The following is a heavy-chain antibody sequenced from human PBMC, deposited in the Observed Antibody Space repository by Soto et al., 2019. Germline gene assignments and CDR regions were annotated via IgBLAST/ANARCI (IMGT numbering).Heavy chain of an antibody. V-gene: IGHV1-69*06. J-gene: IGHJ4*02. D-gene: IGHD3-22*01. Sequence: QAQLVQSGAEVKKPGSSVKVSCKASGGTFSSYAISWVRQAPGQGLEWMGGIIPIFGTANYAQKFQGRVTITADKSTSTAYMELSSLRSEDTAVYYCARSHYDSSGYYYVVPFDYWGQGTLVTVSS. CDR2: IIPIFGTA. CDR1: GGTFSSYA. CDR3: ARSHYDSSGYYYVVPFDY.